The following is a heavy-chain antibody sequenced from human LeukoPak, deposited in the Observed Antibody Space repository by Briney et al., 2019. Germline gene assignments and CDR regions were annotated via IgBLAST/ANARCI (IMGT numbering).Heavy chain of an antibody. J-gene: IGHJ5*02. CDR2: IKAKAHGGTI. CDR1: GFTFSSYS. CDR3: ASLYGSGKRWVDP. D-gene: IGHD3-10*01. Sequence: GGSLRLSCAASGFTFSSYSMNWVRQAPGKGLEWVGRIKAKAHGGTIEYAAPVKGRFTISRDDSKNTLYLQMNSLKTEDTAVYYCASLYGSGKRWVDPWGQGTLVTVSS. V-gene: IGHV3-15*01.